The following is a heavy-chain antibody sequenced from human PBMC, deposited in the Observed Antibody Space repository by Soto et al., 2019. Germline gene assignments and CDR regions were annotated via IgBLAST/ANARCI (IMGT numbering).Heavy chain of an antibody. CDR1: GFTFSNYA. D-gene: IGHD1-26*01. CDR2: ISGSGEST. Sequence: GGSLRLSCAASGFTFSNYAMTWVRQAPGKGLEWVSTISGSGESTYYADSVEGRFTISRDNSKNTLFLQMNSLRAEDTAVYYCEKLTGTCIVYNYFDSWGQGTLVTVSS. V-gene: IGHV3-23*01. J-gene: IGHJ4*01. CDR3: EKLTGTCIVYNYFDS.